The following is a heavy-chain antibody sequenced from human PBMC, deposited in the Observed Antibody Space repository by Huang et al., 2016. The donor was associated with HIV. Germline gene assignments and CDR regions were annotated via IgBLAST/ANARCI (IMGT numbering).Heavy chain of an antibody. Sequence: QILLIESGGGVVQPGRSLRLSCAAYGFTFSSYGMHWVRQAPGKGLGWGAVISYDEDNKYYADSVRGRFTIARDNSKNTLSLQMNSLRIEDTAVYYCARGPIRFLAWLLNFDYWGQGALVTVSS. D-gene: IGHD3-3*01. V-gene: IGHV3-30*03. CDR2: ISYDEDNK. CDR1: GFTFSSYG. CDR3: ARGPIRFLAWLLNFDY. J-gene: IGHJ4*02.